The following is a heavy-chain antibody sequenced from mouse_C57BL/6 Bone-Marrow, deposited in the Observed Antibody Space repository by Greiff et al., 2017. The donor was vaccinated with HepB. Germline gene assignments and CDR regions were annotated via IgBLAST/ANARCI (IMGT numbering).Heavy chain of an antibody. CDR1: GFSLTSYG. D-gene: IGHD1-1*01. V-gene: IGHV2-2*01. CDR3: ARGSYYYGSSYEVYYFDY. Sequence: VQLQQSGPGLVQPSQSLSITCTVSGFSLTSYGVHWVRQSPGKGLEWLGVIWSGGSTDYNAAFISRLSISKDNSKSQVFFKMNRLQADDTAIYYVARGSYYYGSSYEVYYFDYWGQGTTLTVSS. J-gene: IGHJ2*01. CDR2: IWSGGST.